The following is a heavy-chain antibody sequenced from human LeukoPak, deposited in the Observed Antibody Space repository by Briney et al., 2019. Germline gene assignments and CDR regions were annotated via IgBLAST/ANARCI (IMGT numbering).Heavy chain of an antibody. V-gene: IGHV1-24*01. CDR3: ATGGDGCSGGSCTLDSPNWFDP. CDR1: GYTVTELS. J-gene: IGHJ5*02. CDR2: FDPEDGET. Sequence: ASVKVSCKVSGYTVTELSMHWVRQAPGKGLEGMGGFDPEDGETSYAQMFQGRVTMTEDTSTDTAYMELSSLSPEDTAVYSCATGGDGCSGGSCTLDSPNWFDPWGQGTLVTVSS. D-gene: IGHD2-15*01.